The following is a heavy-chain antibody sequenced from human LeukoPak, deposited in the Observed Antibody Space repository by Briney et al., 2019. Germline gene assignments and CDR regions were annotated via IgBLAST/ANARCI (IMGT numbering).Heavy chain of an antibody. CDR1: GGSISSSSYY. V-gene: IGHV4-39*01. J-gene: IGHJ4*02. CDR3: ARHVIAVAPRIDY. CDR2: IYYSGST. Sequence: PSETLSLTCTVSGGSISSSSYYWGWIRQPPGKGLEWIGSIYYSGSTYYNPSLKSRVTISVDTSKNQFSLKLSSVTAADTAVYYCARHVIAVAPRIDYWGQGTLVTVSS. D-gene: IGHD6-19*01.